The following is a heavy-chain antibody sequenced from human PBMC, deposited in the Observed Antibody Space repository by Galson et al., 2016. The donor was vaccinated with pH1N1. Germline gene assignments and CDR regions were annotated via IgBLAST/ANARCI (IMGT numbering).Heavy chain of an antibody. CDR3: VKEGRWYEDNWFDL. J-gene: IGHJ5*02. D-gene: IGHD6-13*01. V-gene: IGHV3-23*01. CDR1: GFAFNYFA. CDR2: INGRGSST. Sequence: SLRLSCAASGFAFNYFAMTWVRQAPGKGLVWVSSINGRGSSTYYADSVKGRFTISRDNSRNTLYLQLNARTVDDTAVYYCVKEGRWYEDNWFDLWGQGTLVIVSS.